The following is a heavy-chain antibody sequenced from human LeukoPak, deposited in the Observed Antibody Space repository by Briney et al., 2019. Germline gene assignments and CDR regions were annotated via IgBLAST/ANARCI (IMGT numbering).Heavy chain of an antibody. D-gene: IGHD5-18*01. CDR2: MNPNSGNT. Sequence: ASVKVSGKDSGYTFTSYDINWVRQATGQGLEWMGWMNPNSGNTGYAQKFQGRVTMTRNTSISTAYMELSSLRSEDTAVYYCVVDTAMVIFDYWGQGTLVTVSS. CDR3: VVDTAMVIFDY. CDR1: GYTFTSYD. V-gene: IGHV1-8*01. J-gene: IGHJ4*02.